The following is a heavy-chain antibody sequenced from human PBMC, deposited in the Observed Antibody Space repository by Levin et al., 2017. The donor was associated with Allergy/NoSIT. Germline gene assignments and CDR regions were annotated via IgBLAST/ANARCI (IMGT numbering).Heavy chain of an antibody. D-gene: IGHD2-2*01. V-gene: IGHV3-30*04. CDR3: AAQGYCSSTSCYYYNPDYYYYDMGV. CDR1: GFTFSTYA. J-gene: IGHJ6*02. Sequence: PGGSLRLSCAASGFTFSTYAIHWVRQAPGKGLEWVAVISYDGSNKYYADSVKGRFTISRANSKNTLYLQMNSLRAEDPAVYYCAAQGYCSSTSCYYYNPDYYYYDMGVRGQGTTVTVSS. CDR2: ISYDGSNK.